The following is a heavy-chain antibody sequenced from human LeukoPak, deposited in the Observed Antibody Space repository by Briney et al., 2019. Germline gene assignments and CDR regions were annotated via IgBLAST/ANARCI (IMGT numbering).Heavy chain of an antibody. V-gene: IGHV3-30-3*01. CDR2: ISYDGSNK. CDR3: ARDISTGYSSSWYSGVTGIQD. J-gene: IGHJ4*02. CDR1: GFTFSSYA. D-gene: IGHD6-13*01. Sequence: GGSLRLSCAASGFTFSSYAMHWVRQAPGKGLEWVAVISYDGSNKYYADSVKGRFTISGDNSKNTLYLQMNSLRAEDTAVYYCARDISTGYSSSWYSGVTGIQDWGQGTLVTVSS.